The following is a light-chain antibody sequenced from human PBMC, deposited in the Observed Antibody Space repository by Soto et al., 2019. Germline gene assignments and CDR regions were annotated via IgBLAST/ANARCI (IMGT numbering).Light chain of an antibody. CDR2: GNV. J-gene: IGLJ1*01. CDR1: SSNVGAGYD. Sequence: QPVLTQPPSVSGAPGQKVTISCTGSSSNVGAGYDVHWYQQLPGTGPTLLIYGNVNRPSGVPDRFSGSKSGTSASLAITGLQPEDEADYFCQSYDSSLSGYVFGTGTKLTVL. V-gene: IGLV1-40*01. CDR3: QSYDSSLSGYV.